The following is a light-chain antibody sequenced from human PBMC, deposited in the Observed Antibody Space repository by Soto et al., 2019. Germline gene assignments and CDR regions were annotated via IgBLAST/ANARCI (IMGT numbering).Light chain of an antibody. CDR3: CSYAGSYTGV. CDR2: DVS. CDR1: SSDVGGYNY. J-gene: IGLJ3*02. V-gene: IGLV2-11*01. Sequence: QSALTQPRSVSGSPGQSVTISCTGTSSDVGGYNYVSWYQQHPGKAPKLMIYDVSKRPSGVPDRFSGSKSGNTASLTISGLQAEDEPDYYCCSYAGSYTGVFGGGTKLTVL.